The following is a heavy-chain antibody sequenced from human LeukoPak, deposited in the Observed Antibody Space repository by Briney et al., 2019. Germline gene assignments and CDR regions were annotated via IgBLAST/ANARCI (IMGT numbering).Heavy chain of an antibody. CDR2: ISYDGSNK. CDR1: GFTFSSYA. J-gene: IGHJ6*02. V-gene: IGHV3-30-3*01. Sequence: GGSLRLSCAASGFTFSSYAMHWVRQAPGKGLEWVAVISYDGSNKYCADSVKGRFTISRDNSKNTLYLQMNSLRAEDTAVYYCARDPSDYYYYYGMDVWGQGTTVTVSS. CDR3: ARDPSDYYYYYGMDV.